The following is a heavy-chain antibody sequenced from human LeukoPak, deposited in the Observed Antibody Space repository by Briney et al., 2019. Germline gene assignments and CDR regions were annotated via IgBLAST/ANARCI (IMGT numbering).Heavy chain of an antibody. V-gene: IGHV3-30*02. CDR1: GFTFSSYG. J-gene: IGHJ4*02. CDR3: AKFTSGSYYDAFDY. Sequence: PGGSLRLSCAASGFTFSSYGMHWVRQAPGKGLEWVAFIRFDGSKKYYADSVKGRFSISRDNSKNTLYLQMDSLRAEDTALYYCAKFTSGSYYDAFDYWGQGTLVTVSS. D-gene: IGHD3-10*01. CDR2: IRFDGSKK.